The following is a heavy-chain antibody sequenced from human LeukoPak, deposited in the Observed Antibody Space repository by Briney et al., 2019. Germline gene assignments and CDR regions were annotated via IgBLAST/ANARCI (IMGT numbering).Heavy chain of an antibody. Sequence: PGGSLRLSCAASGFTFSSYSMNWVRQAPGKGLERVSYISSSSSTIYYADSVKGRFTISRDNAKNSLYLQMNSLRAEDTPVYYCARTDSNYYGSGSYGWFDPWGQGTLVTVSS. CDR1: GFTFSSYS. V-gene: IGHV3-48*01. J-gene: IGHJ5*02. D-gene: IGHD3-10*01. CDR3: ARTDSNYYGSGSYGWFDP. CDR2: ISSSSSTI.